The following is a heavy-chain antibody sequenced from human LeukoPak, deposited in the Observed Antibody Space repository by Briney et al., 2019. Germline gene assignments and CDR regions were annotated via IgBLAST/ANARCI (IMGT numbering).Heavy chain of an antibody. V-gene: IGHV4-61*05. J-gene: IGHJ3*02. CDR3: ARAYDSSGYYNAFDI. CDR2: IYYSGST. CDR1: GGSISSSSYY. Sequence: PSETLSLTCTVSGGSISSSSYYWGWIRQPPGKGLEWIGYIYYSGSTNYNPSLKSRVTISVDTSKNQFSLKLSSVTAADTAVYYCARAYDSSGYYNAFDIWGQGTMVTVSS. D-gene: IGHD3-22*01.